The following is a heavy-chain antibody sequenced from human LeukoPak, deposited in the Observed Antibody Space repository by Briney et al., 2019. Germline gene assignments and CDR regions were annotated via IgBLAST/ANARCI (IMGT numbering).Heavy chain of an antibody. D-gene: IGHD2-21*01. V-gene: IGHV1-2*02. CDR2: INPNSGGA. CDR1: GYTFTDYY. J-gene: IGHJ5*02. Sequence: ASVKVSCKTSGYTFTDYYLHWVRQAPGQGLEWMGWINPNSGGASSAQKFQGRVTMTRDTSITTVYMEVSWLTSDDTAIYYCARADRLHGGPYLIGPWGQGTLVTVSS. CDR3: ARADRLHGGPYLIGP.